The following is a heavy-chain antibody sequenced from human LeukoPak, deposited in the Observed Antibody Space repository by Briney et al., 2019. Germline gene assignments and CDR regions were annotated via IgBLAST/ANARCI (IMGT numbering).Heavy chain of an antibody. CDR1: GYTITELS. D-gene: IGHD6-13*01. CDR2: FDPEDGET. J-gene: IGHJ4*02. CDR3: ATLFRIAAAGIRDYFDY. V-gene: IGHV1-24*01. Sequence: ASVKVSCKVSGYTITELSMHWVRQAPGKGLEWMGGFDPEDGETIYAQKFQGRVTMTEDTSTDTAYMELSSLRSEDTAVYYCATLFRIAAAGIRDYFDYWGQGTLVTVSS.